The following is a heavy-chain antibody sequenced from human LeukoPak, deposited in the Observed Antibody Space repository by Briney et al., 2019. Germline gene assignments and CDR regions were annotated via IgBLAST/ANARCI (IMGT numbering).Heavy chain of an antibody. V-gene: IGHV3-48*01. J-gene: IGHJ4*02. D-gene: IGHD3-10*01. CDR2: ISRSSSTI. Sequence: PGGSLRLSCAASGFTFSSYSMNWVRQAPGKGLEWVSYISRSSSTIYYADSVKGRFTISRDNAKNSLYLQMNSLRAEDTAVYYCARDNSYYYGSGSLGLFDYWGQGTLVTVSS. CDR3: ARDNSYYYGSGSLGLFDY. CDR1: GFTFSSYS.